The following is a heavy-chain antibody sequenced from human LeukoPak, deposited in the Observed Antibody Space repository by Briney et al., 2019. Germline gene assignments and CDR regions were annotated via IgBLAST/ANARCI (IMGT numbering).Heavy chain of an antibody. J-gene: IGHJ4*02. D-gene: IGHD3/OR15-3a*01. CDR2: NNPSGAST. CDR3: ARETPGTGAFDY. CDR1: GYTFTSYF. V-gene: IGHV1-46*01. Sequence: GASVKVSCKTSGYTFTSYFIHWVRQAPGQGLEWMGINNPSGASTSYAQRFQGRVTMTRDMSTSTVYMELSSLRSEDTAVYYCARETPGTGAFDYWGQGTLVTVSS.